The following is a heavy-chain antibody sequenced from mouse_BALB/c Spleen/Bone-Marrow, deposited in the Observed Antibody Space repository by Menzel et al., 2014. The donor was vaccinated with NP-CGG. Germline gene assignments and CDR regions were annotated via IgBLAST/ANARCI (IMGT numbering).Heavy chain of an antibody. CDR3: ARRYGNYGNFDV. CDR2: ISRGGSYI. Sequence: EVMLVESGGGLVRPGGSLKLSCAASGFTFXTYAMSWVRQTPEKRLEWVATISRGGSYIYYPDSVKGRFTISRDNAKNTLYLQMSSLGSEDTAIYYCARRYGNYGNFDVWGAGTTVTVSS. CDR1: GFTFXTYA. V-gene: IGHV5-9-1*01. J-gene: IGHJ1*01. D-gene: IGHD2-1*01.